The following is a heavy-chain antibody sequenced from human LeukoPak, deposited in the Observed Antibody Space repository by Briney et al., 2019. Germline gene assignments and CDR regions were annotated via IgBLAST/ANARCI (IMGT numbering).Heavy chain of an antibody. CDR2: VYDSGTT. CDR3: ARTNYGSRNYYYYFDY. CDR1: GGSISSYC. D-gene: IGHD3-10*01. Sequence: SETLSLTCTVSGGSISSYCWNWIRQSPGKGLEWIGYVYDSGTTNCNPSLKSRVTISVDTSKKQFSLKLSSVTAADTAVYYCARTNYGSRNYYYYFDYWGQGTLVTVSS. V-gene: IGHV4-59*01. J-gene: IGHJ4*02.